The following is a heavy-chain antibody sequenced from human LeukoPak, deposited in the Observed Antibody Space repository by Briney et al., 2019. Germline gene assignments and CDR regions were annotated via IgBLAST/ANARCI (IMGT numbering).Heavy chain of an antibody. V-gene: IGHV3-7*01. CDR3: ARGSGWTDY. J-gene: IGHJ4*02. D-gene: IGHD6-19*01. Sequence: PGGSLRLSCEVSGFRFSTYWMTWVRQAPGKGLEWEANIKEDGSDKYYVDSVKGRFTISRDNAKNSVYLQMNSLRAEDTAVYYCARGSGWTDYWGQGTLVTVSS. CDR2: IKEDGSDK. CDR1: GFRFSTYW.